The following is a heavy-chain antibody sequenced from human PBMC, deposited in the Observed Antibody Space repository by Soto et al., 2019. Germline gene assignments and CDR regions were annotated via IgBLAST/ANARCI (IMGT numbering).Heavy chain of an antibody. Sequence: EVQLLESGGGLVQPGGSLRLSCAASGFTFSSFAMSWVRQAPGKGLEWVSAISSGGRNTYYADSVKGRFTISRDNSKSTLYLQMNSLRAEDTAVYYCTKPSSGWADSFDYWGQGTLVTVSS. D-gene: IGHD6-19*01. CDR1: GFTFSSFA. V-gene: IGHV3-23*01. J-gene: IGHJ4*02. CDR2: ISSGGRNT. CDR3: TKPSSGWADSFDY.